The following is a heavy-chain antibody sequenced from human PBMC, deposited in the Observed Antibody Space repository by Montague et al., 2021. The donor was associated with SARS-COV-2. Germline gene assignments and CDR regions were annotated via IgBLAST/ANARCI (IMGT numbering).Heavy chain of an antibody. J-gene: IGHJ4*02. CDR2: ALYTGTP. V-gene: IGHV4-39*07. CDR3: VAGGDSAKAGAY. CDR1: GGSIANSHTY. Sequence: SETLSLTCTLSGGSIANSHTYWGWVREPPGKGLEWIGSALYTGTPYDXRCLTARVTISLDTSKNQFSLKMYSVTAADTATYFCVAGGDSAKAGAYWGQGTLVTVSS. D-gene: IGHD3-16*01.